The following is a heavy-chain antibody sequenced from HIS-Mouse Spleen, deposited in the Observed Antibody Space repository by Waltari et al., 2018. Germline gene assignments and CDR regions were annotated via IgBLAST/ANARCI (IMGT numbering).Heavy chain of an antibody. V-gene: IGHV3-66*01. D-gene: IGHD3-3*01. J-gene: IGHJ6*02. Sequence: EVQLVESGGGLVQPGGSLRLSCAASGFTVSSNYMSWVRQAPGKGLEWVSVIYSGGSTYYADSVKGRFTISRDNSKNTLYLQMNSLRAEDTAVYYCARGLFVLRFLEWLCPYYYYYGMDVWGQGTTVTVSS. CDR3: ARGLFVLRFLEWLCPYYYYYGMDV. CDR1: GFTVSSNY. CDR2: IYSGGST.